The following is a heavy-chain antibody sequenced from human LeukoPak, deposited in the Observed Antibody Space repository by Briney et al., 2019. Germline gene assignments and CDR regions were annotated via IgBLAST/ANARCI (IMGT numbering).Heavy chain of an antibody. J-gene: IGHJ4*02. CDR1: GFTFSTYW. V-gene: IGHV3-7*03. D-gene: IGHD6-19*01. CDR3: ARGQWQLDY. CDR2: IKQDGSEK. Sequence: GGSLRLSCAASGFTFSTYWMTWVRQAPGKGLEWVANIKQDGSEKNYVDSVKGRFTISRDNAKNLLDLQMNSLRAEDTAVYYCARGQWQLDYWGQGTLVTVSS.